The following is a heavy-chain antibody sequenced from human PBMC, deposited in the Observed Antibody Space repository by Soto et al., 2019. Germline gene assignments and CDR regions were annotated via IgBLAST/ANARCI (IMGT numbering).Heavy chain of an antibody. V-gene: IGHV4-39*01. Sequence: QLQLQESGPGLVKPSETLSLTCTVSGGSISSSSYYWGWIRQPPGKGLEWIGSIYYSGSTYYNPSLKSRVTMSVDTSKNQFSLKLSSVTAADTAVYYCARHVAVAGYYYYGMDVWGQGTTVTVSS. CDR1: GGSISSSSYY. D-gene: IGHD6-19*01. CDR2: IYYSGST. CDR3: ARHVAVAGYYYYGMDV. J-gene: IGHJ6*02.